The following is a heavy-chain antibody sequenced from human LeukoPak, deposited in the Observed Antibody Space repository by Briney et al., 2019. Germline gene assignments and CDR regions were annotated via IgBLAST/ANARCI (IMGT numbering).Heavy chain of an antibody. CDR3: ARHLKLTIPFDP. CDR1: GGSLSSYY. CDR2: IYYSGST. V-gene: IGHV4-59*08. J-gene: IGHJ5*02. Sequence: SETLSLTCTVSGGSLSSYYWSWIRQPPGKGLEWIGYIYYSGSTNYNPSLKSRVTISVDTSKNQFSLKLSSVTAADTAVYYCARHLKLTIPFDPWGQGTLVTVSS. D-gene: IGHD3-3*01.